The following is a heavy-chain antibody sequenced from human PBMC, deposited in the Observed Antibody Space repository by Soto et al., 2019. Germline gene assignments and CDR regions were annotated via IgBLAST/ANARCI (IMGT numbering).Heavy chain of an antibody. Sequence: QVKLVQSGAEEKKPGASVKVSCKASGYTFTSYAMHWVRQAPGQRLEWMGWINAGNDNTKYSQKFQGRVTITRDTTASTAYMELSSLRSEDTAVYYCASSYDFWSAYDYWGQGTLVTVSS. CDR1: GYTFTSYA. CDR2: INAGNDNT. J-gene: IGHJ4*02. CDR3: ASSYDFWSAYDY. D-gene: IGHD3-3*01. V-gene: IGHV1-3*05.